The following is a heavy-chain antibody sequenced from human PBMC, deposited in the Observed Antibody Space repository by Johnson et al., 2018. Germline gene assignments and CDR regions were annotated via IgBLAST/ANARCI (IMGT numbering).Heavy chain of an antibody. J-gene: IGHJ4*02. CDR1: GFTFDDYA. V-gene: IGHV3-9*01. CDR2: LSWNSGSI. D-gene: IGHD2-2*01. CDR3: AKDMAPAGSSPDY. Sequence: QLVESGGGVVQPGRSLRLSCAASGFTFDDYAMHWVRQAPGRGLEWVSGLSWNSGSIAYADSVEGRFTISRDNAKSPLYWQMNSLKPEDTAFYYCAKDMAPAGSSPDYWGQGTLVTVSS.